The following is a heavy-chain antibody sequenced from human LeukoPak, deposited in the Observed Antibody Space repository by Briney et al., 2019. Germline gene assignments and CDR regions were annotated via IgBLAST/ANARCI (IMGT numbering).Heavy chain of an antibody. CDR1: GYRLDTYW. V-gene: IGHV5-51*01. J-gene: IGHJ4*02. Sequence: GESLKISCKGFGYRLDTYWIGGVGQMPGKGLEWRGIINPGDSATSYSPSFQGQVTISADKSISTAYLQWSSLKASDTAMHYCARLRSLHYFDFWGQGTLVTVSS. CDR3: ARLRSLHYFDF. D-gene: IGHD3-16*01. CDR2: INPGDSAT.